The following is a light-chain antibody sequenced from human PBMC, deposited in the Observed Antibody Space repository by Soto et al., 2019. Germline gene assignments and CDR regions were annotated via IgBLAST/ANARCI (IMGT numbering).Light chain of an antibody. CDR3: QQYNNWHPIT. CDR1: QSVDIN. J-gene: IGKJ5*01. Sequence: IVLTQSPATRSVSPEERGTLSCSASQSVDINLAWYQQKPGQAPRLLIYGASTRAIDMPGRFSGRGSGTEFTLTISSLKSQDFAAYYCQQYNNWHPITFGQGTRLEIK. V-gene: IGKV3-15*01. CDR2: GAS.